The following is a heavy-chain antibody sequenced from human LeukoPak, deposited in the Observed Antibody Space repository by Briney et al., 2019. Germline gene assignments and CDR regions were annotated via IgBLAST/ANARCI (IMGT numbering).Heavy chain of an antibody. D-gene: IGHD6-6*01. CDR1: GGTFSSYA. Sequence: SVKVSCKASGGTFSSYAISWVRQAPGQGLEWMGGIIPILGTANYAQKFQGRVTITADESTSTAYMELSSLRSEDTAVYYCARDHASSSSALDYWGQGTLVTVSS. CDR3: ARDHASSSSALDY. CDR2: IIPILGTA. J-gene: IGHJ4*02. V-gene: IGHV1-69*13.